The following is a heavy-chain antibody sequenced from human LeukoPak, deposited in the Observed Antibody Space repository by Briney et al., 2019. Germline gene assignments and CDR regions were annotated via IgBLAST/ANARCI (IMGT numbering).Heavy chain of an antibody. V-gene: IGHV1-46*01. CDR3: ARAGLRLGELSFTAFDI. J-gene: IGHJ3*02. Sequence: ASVKVSCKASGYTFTSYYMHWVRQAPGQGLEWMGIINPSGGSTSYAQKFQGRVTMTRDTSTSTVYMELSSLRSEDTAVYYCARAGLRLGELSFTAFDIWGQGTMVTVSS. D-gene: IGHD3-16*02. CDR2: INPSGGST. CDR1: GYTFTSYY.